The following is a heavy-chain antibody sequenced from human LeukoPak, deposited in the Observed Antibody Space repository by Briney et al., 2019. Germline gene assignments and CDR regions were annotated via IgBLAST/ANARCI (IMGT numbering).Heavy chain of an antibody. D-gene: IGHD3-22*01. V-gene: IGHV3-33*08. Sequence: PGGSLRLSCAASGFTFSTYGMHWVRQAPGKGLEWVAVIWYDGSKKYYADSVKGRFTISRDNSKNTLYLQMNSLRAEDTAVYYCARAQDYDSSGYVDGFDIWGQGTMVTVSS. CDR3: ARAQDYDSSGYVDGFDI. CDR1: GFTFSTYG. CDR2: IWYDGSKK. J-gene: IGHJ3*02.